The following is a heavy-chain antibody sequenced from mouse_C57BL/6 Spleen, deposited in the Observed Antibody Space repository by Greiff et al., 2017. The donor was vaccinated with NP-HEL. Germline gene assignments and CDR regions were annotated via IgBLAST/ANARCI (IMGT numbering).Heavy chain of an antibody. CDR2: ISDGGSYT. Sequence: EVKLVESGGGLVKPGGSLKLSCAASGFTFSSYAMSWVRQTPEKRLEWVATISDGGSYTYYPDNVKGRFTISRDNAKNNLYLQMSHLKSEDTAMYYCARDLGRGGFAYWGQGTLVTVSA. J-gene: IGHJ3*01. CDR3: ARDLGRGGFAY. D-gene: IGHD4-1*01. CDR1: GFTFSSYA. V-gene: IGHV5-4*01.